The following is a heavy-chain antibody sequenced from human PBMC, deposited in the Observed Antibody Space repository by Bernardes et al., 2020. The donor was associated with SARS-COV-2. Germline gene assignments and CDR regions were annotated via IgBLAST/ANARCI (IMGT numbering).Heavy chain of an antibody. CDR2: KWSDGSKK. D-gene: IGHD6-19*01. CDR1: GINFSSYG. CDR3: ARAKQWLVQEGMDV. V-gene: IGHV3-33*01. Sequence: GALRPSCVASGINFSSYGVHWVRQAPGKGLGWVAVKWSDGSKKYYGDSGKGRFNISRDNSKNTLFMQMNSLGAEYTAVYYWARAKQWLVQEGMDVWGQGTTVTVSS. J-gene: IGHJ6*02.